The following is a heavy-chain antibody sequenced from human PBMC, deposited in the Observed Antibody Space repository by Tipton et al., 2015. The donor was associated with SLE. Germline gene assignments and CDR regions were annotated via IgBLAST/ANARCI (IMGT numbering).Heavy chain of an antibody. CDR2: FFDSGNT. D-gene: IGHD3-3*01. Sequence: TLSLTCTVSGASISDYYWSWIRQPPGKGLEWIGCFFDSGNTYYNPSLKSRVSISVDTSKNQFSLNLSSVNATDTAAYYCARHDYDFWSGYYLDYWGQGVLVTVSS. V-gene: IGHV4-59*08. CDR1: GASISDYY. CDR3: ARHDYDFWSGYYLDY. J-gene: IGHJ4*02.